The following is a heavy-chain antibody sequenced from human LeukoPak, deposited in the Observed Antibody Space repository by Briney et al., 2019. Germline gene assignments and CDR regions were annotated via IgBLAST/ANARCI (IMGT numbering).Heavy chain of an antibody. CDR3: ARDTRGESDY. D-gene: IGHD2-2*01. J-gene: IGHJ4*02. CDR1: GFTFDSYS. Sequence: GGSLRLSCAASGFTFDSYSMNWVRQAPGKGLEWISYISSSSTTIYYADSVKGRFTISRDNAKNSLYLQINSLRAEDTAVYYCARDTRGESDYWGQGTLVTVSS. V-gene: IGHV3-48*04. CDR2: ISSSSTTI.